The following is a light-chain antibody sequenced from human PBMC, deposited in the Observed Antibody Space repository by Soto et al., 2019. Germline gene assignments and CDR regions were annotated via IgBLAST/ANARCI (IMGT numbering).Light chain of an antibody. J-gene: IGKJ5*01. V-gene: IGKV1-5*01. CDR1: QSISSW. CDR2: GAS. CDR3: PFIT. Sequence: DIHQTKSTFTSYGPLASGITITCRASQSISSWLAWYQQKPGKAPKLLIYGASTLVCGVPSKFCGSGSEAEFSLAVGGLPPGDCAGEYCPFITFGQGTRLEIK.